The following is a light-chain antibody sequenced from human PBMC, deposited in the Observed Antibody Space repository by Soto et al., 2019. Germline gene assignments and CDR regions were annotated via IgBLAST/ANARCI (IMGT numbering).Light chain of an antibody. V-gene: IGKV3-20*01. CDR2: GAS. J-gene: IGKJ4*01. CDR1: QSVSSSY. CDR3: QQYGSPPLT. Sequence: EIVLTQSPGTLSLSPGERATLSCRASQSVSSSYLAWYQQKPGLAPRLLIYGASSRATCIPDRFSGSGSGTDFTLTISRLEPEDFAVYYGQQYGSPPLTFGGGTKVEIK.